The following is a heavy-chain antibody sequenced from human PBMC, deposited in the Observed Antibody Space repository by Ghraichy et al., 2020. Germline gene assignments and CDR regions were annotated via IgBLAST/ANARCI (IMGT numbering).Heavy chain of an antibody. CDR3: ATGDYCSVTSCFN. CDR2: IHPNRGDT. D-gene: IGHD2-2*01. Sequence: ASVKVSCKASGYPFTGFSLHWVRKAPGQGLQRLGRIHPNRGDTNYAQNFQGRVTLTWDTSVSTAYMELSGLRSDDTALYYCATGDYCSVTSCFNWGQGTLVTVSS. CDR1: GYPFTGFS. J-gene: IGHJ4*02. V-gene: IGHV1-2*06.